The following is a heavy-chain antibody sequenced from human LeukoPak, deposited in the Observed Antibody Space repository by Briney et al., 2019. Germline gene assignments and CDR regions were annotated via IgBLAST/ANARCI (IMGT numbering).Heavy chain of an antibody. CDR3: ARGSLNYYASGSYYMVF. J-gene: IGHJ4*02. D-gene: IGHD3-10*01. CDR2: ISSSMSIT. Sequence: GGSLRLSCAASGFSLSGYSMDWVRQTPGKGLEWISYISSSMSITYYADSVKGRFTISRDNAKNSLYLQMNGLTDEDTAVYYCARGSLNYYASGSYYMVFWGQGTLVTVSS. V-gene: IGHV3-48*02. CDR1: GFSLSGYS.